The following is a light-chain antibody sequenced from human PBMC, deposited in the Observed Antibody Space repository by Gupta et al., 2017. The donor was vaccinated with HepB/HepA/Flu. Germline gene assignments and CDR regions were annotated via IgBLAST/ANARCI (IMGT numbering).Light chain of an antibody. Sequence: QSALTQPPSASGSPGQSVTISCTGTSSDVGGYNYVSWHQQHPGKAPKVMIYEVSNRPAVAPDRFSGSTSGNTAALTVSGFQAEDEDDYYCSAHADSKNVIGTGTKVTVL. J-gene: IGLJ1*01. CDR2: EVS. CDR1: SSDVGGYNY. CDR3: SAHADSKNV. V-gene: IGLV2-8*01.